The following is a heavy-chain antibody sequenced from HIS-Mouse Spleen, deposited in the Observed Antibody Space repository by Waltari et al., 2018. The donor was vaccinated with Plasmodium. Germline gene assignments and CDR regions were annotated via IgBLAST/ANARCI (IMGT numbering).Heavy chain of an antibody. CDR2: INPNSGCI. D-gene: IGHD6-13*01. J-gene: IGHJ4*02. Sequence: QVQLVQSGAEVKKPGASVKVSCKASGYTFTGYYMHWVLQAPGQGLEWMGWINPNSGCINYAQKFQGRVTMTRDTSISTAYMELSRLRSDDTAVYYCARDLAAAGHFDYWGQGTLVTVSS. CDR3: ARDLAAAGHFDY. V-gene: IGHV1-2*02. CDR1: GYTFTGYY.